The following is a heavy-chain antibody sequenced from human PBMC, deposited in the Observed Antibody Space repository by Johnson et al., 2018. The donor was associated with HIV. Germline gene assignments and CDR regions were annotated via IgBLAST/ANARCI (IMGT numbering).Heavy chain of an antibody. J-gene: IGHJ3*02. CDR1: GFTVSSIY. V-gene: IGHV3-66*02. Sequence: VQLVESGGGLVQPGGSLRLSCAASGFTVSSIYMSWVRQAPGKGLEWVSIIYSGGSTYYADSVKGRFTISRDNSKNTLYLQMNSLRAEDTAVRGWVEYSGSGSNAFDIWGQGTMVTVSA. CDR3: VEYSGSGSNAFDI. CDR2: IYSGGST. D-gene: IGHD6-13*01.